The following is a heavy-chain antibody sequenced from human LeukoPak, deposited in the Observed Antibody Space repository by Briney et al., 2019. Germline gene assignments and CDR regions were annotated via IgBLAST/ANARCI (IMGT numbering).Heavy chain of an antibody. J-gene: IGHJ4*02. CDR3: ARDGWLQFNFDY. Sequence: SGGSLRLSCAASGFTFSSYAMSWVRQAPGKGLEWVSSISSSSSYIYYADSVKGRFTISRDNAKNSLYLQMNSLRAEDTAVYYCARDGWLQFNFDYWGQGALVTVSS. CDR2: ISSSSSYI. V-gene: IGHV3-21*01. CDR1: GFTFSSYA. D-gene: IGHD5-24*01.